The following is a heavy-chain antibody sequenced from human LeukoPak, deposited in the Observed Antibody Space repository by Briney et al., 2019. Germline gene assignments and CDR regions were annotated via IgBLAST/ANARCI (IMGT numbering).Heavy chain of an antibody. J-gene: IGHJ5*02. CDR3: TRVGDFWSGYTALGFGP. D-gene: IGHD3-3*01. Sequence: GGSLRLSCTASGFTFGDYAMSWFRQAPGKGLEWVGFISSKAYGGKTEYAASVKGRFTISRDKSNSIAYLQMNSLKTEDTAVYYCTRVGDFWSGYTALGFGPWGQGTLVTVSS. CDR1: GFTFGDYA. V-gene: IGHV3-49*03. CDR2: ISSKAYGGKT.